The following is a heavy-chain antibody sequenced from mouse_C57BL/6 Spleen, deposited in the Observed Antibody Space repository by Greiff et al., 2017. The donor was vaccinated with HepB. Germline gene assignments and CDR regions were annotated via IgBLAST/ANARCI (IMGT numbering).Heavy chain of an antibody. Sequence: QVQLKQSGAELVKPGASVKMSCKASGYTFTSYWITWVKQRPGQGLEWIGDIYPGSGSTNYNEKFKSKATLTVDTSSSTAYMQLSSLTSEDSAVYYCARRGGNWGLDYWGQGTTLTVSS. V-gene: IGHV1-55*01. J-gene: IGHJ2*01. CDR2: IYPGSGST. D-gene: IGHD4-1*01. CDR1: GYTFTSYW. CDR3: ARRGGNWGLDY.